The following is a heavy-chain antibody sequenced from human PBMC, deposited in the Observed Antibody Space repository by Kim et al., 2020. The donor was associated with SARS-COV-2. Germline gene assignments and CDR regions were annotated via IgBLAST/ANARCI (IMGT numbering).Heavy chain of an antibody. J-gene: IGHJ5*02. CDR3: ARGVYNSGRYSLIGGWFDP. V-gene: IGHV4-59*13. CDR1: GGSISSYY. Sequence: SETLSLTCTVSGGSISSYYWSWIRQPPGKGLEWIGYISYSGSTNYNPSLKSRVTMSLDTSKRQFSLKLTSVTAADTAVYYCARGVYNSGRYSLIGGWFDPWGHGTLVTVSS. CDR2: ISYSGST. D-gene: IGHD3-10*01.